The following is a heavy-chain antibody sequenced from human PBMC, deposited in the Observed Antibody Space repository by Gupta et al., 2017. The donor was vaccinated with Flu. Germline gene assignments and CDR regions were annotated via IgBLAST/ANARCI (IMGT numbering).Heavy chain of an antibody. CDR2: INHSGST. CDR3: ARPLLIGDYKARGDAFDI. D-gene: IGHD3-9*01. J-gene: IGHJ3*02. Sequence: YWSWIRQPPGKGLEWIGEINHSGSTNYNTSLKSRVTISVDTSKNQFARKLSSVTAAETAVYDCARPLLIGDYKARGDAFDIGGQGTMVTVSS. V-gene: IGHV4-34*01. CDR1: Y.